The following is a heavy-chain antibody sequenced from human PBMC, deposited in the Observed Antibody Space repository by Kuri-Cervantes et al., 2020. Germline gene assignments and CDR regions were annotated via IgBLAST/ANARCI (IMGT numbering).Heavy chain of an antibody. V-gene: IGHV3-30*18. CDR1: GFTFSSYG. CDR2: ISYDGSNK. D-gene: IGHD6-13*01. CDR3: AKDLGYSSSRTFDY. Sequence: LSLTCAASGFTFSSYGMHWVRQAPGKGLEWVAVISYDGSNKYYADSVKGRFTISRDNSKNTLYLQMNSLRAEDTAVYYCAKDLGYSSSRTFDYWGQGTLVTVSS. J-gene: IGHJ4*02.